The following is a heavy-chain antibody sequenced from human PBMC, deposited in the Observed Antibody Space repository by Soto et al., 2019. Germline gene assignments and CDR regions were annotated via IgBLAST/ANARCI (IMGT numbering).Heavy chain of an antibody. D-gene: IGHD6-6*01. CDR1: GGTFSSYA. CDR2: IIPIFGTA. J-gene: IGHJ6*02. CDR3: ARKDSSSGNYYYYYGMDV. V-gene: IGHV1-69*01. Sequence: QVQLVQSGAEVKKPGSSVKVSCKASGGTFSSYAISWVRQAPGQGLEWMGGIIPIFGTANYAQKFQGRVTITADESTSPAYMELSSLRSEDTAVYYCARKDSSSGNYYYYYGMDVWGQGTTVTVSS.